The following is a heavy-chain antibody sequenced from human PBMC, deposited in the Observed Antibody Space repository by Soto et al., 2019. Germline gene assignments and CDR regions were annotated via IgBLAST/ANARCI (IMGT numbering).Heavy chain of an antibody. J-gene: IGHJ4*02. D-gene: IGHD1-26*01. V-gene: IGHV3-30*18. CDR2: ISYDGSKQ. CDR3: AKVRTVGARHVLFLDH. CDR1: GFSFSSYG. Sequence: GGSLRLSCAASGFSFSSYGMHWVRQAPGKGLEWVAIISYDGSKQHYADSVKGRFTISRDNSKNTLSLQMNSLTSEDTAVYYCAKVRTVGARHVLFLDHWGQGTLVTVSS.